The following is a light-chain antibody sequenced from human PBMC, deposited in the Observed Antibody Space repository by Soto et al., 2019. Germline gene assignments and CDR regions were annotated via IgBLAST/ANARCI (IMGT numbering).Light chain of an antibody. CDR1: QTLRGNF. Sequence: EIVLTQSPGTLSLSPGQRATLSCRASQTLRGNFLAWYQQKHGQAHSLLIYAASSRAAGIPDKFSGSGSGTDFTLTISRLEPEDFAVYYCQHYGDSPPYTFGQGTKLEIK. J-gene: IGKJ2*01. CDR3: QHYGDSPPYT. V-gene: IGKV3-20*01. CDR2: AAS.